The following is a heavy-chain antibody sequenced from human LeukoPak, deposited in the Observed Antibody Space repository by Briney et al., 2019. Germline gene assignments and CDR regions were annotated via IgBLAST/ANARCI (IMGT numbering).Heavy chain of an antibody. V-gene: IGHV1-2*02. J-gene: IGHJ4*02. CDR1: GYTFTAYY. Sequence: ASVKVSCKASGYTFTAYYMHWVRQAPGQGLEWMGWINPNSGGTKYAQKFQGRVTMTRATSISTAYMELSSLRSDDTAVYYRARDRVVVPAAFHYWGQGTLVTVSS. CDR3: ARDRVVVPAAFHY. D-gene: IGHD2-2*01. CDR2: INPNSGGT.